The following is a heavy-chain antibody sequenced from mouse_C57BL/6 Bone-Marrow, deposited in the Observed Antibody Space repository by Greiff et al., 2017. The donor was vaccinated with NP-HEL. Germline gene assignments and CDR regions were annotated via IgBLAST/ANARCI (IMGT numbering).Heavy chain of an antibody. V-gene: IGHV5-4*01. CDR1: GFTFSSYA. J-gene: IGHJ4*01. CDR2: ISDGGSYT. Sequence: EVQLVESGGGLVKPGGSLKLSCAASGFTFSSYAMSWVRQTPEKRLAWVATISDGGSYTYYPDNVKGRFTISRDNAKNNLYLQMSHLKSEDTAMYYCARVSPYAMDYWGQGTSVTVSS. CDR3: ARVSPYAMDY.